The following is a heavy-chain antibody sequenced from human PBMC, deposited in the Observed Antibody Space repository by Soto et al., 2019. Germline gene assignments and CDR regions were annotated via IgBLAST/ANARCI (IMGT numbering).Heavy chain of an antibody. J-gene: IGHJ4*02. CDR2: IIPIFGTA. CDR3: ASLLRGYSGTGDY. V-gene: IGHV1-69*12. Sequence: QVQLVQSGAEVKKPGSSVKVSCKASGGTFSSYAISWVRQAPGQGLEWMGGIIPIFGTAKYAQKFQGRVTIPADESTSTAYMELSSRRSEDTAVYYCASLLRGYSGTGDYWGQGTLVTVSS. D-gene: IGHD5-12*01. CDR1: GGTFSSYA.